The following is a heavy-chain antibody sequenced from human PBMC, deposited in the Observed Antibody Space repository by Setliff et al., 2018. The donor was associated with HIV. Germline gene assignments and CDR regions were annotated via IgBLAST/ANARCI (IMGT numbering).Heavy chain of an antibody. D-gene: IGHD2-8*01. CDR2: IYPGDSDT. CDR3: ARRAFNGYYFDY. V-gene: IGHV5-51*01. Sequence: GESLKISCKGFGYSFTSYWIGWVRQMPGKGLEWMGIIYPGDSDTRYSPSFRGQVTISADKSITTAYLHWTSPTPSDTAIYYCARRAFNGYYFDYWGQGTPVTVSS. J-gene: IGHJ4*02. CDR1: GYSFTSYW.